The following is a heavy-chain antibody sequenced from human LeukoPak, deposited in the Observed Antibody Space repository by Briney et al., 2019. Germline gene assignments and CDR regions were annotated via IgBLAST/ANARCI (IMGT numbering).Heavy chain of an antibody. CDR3: AGVVLAPGTPETGFDL. CDR1: GFTVSSNY. Sequence: GGSLRLSCAASGFTVSSNYMSWVRQAPGKGLEWVSVIYSGGSTYYADSVKGRFTISRDNSKNTLYLQMNSLRAEDTAVYYCAGVVLAPGTPETGFDLWGQGTMVTVSS. V-gene: IGHV3-66*01. D-gene: IGHD6-13*01. J-gene: IGHJ3*01. CDR2: IYSGGST.